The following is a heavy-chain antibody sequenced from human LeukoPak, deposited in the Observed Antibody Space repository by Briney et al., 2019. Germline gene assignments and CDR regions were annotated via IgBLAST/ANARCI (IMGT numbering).Heavy chain of an antibody. J-gene: IGHJ4*02. V-gene: IGHV3-30-3*01. CDR3: ARDGGGGYNQIDF. D-gene: IGHD5-24*01. CDR2: VSHDGIHT. Sequence: GGSLRLSCAASGFTFSNYAMHWVRQGLVKGLESMAVVSHDGIHTYYADSVKGRFTISRDNSESTLFLQMNSLRAEDTAVYYCARDGGGGYNQIDFWGQGTLVTVSS. CDR1: GFTFSNYA.